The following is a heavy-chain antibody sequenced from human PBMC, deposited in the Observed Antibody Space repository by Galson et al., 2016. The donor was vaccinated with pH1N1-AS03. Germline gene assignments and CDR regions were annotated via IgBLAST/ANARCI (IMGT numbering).Heavy chain of an antibody. J-gene: IGHJ6*02. D-gene: IGHD1-26*01. CDR2: INPENGVT. V-gene: IGHV1-2*04. CDR3: ARDPRGPCSSATCATTYYFGMDV. Sequence: SVKVSCKASGYIFTDFYVHWVRQAPGQGLEWMGWINPENGVTNYAQKFQAWVTMTGDTSISTAYMELHGLKSDDTAVYYCARDPRGPCSSATCATTYYFGMDVGGQGTTVIVSS. CDR1: GYIFTDFY.